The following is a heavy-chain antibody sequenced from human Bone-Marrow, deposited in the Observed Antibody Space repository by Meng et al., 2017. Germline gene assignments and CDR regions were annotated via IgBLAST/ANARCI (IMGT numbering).Heavy chain of an antibody. CDR3: ARDNYGDYYFDY. V-gene: IGHV3-33*01. CDR1: GFTFSSNG. D-gene: IGHD4-17*01. J-gene: IGHJ4*02. CDR2: IWYDGSK. Sequence: QVRLVGSGGGVVPPGRSLGLSCAASGFTFSSNGMHWVRQAAGKGLEWVAAIWYDGSKYYGDSVRGRFTISRDNSKDTLYLQMNSLRAEDTAVYYCARDNYGDYYFDYWGQGSLVTVSS.